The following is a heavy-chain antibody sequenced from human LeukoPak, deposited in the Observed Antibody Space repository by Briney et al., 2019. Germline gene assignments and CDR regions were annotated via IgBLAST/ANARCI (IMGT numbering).Heavy chain of an antibody. V-gene: IGHV3-48*03. CDR3: ARVTYYYGSGSYWGDFGTVDY. CDR1: GFTFSSYE. J-gene: IGHJ4*02. Sequence: PGGSLSLSCAASGFTFSSYEMNWVRQAPGKGLEWVSYISSSGSTIYYADSVKGRFTISRDNAKNSLYLQMNSLRAEDTAVYYCARVTYYYGSGSYWGDFGTVDYWGQGTLVTVSS. CDR2: ISSSGSTI. D-gene: IGHD3-10*01.